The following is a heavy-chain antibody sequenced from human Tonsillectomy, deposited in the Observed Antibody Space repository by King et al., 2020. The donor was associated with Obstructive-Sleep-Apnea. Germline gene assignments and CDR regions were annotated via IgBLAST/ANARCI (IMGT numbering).Heavy chain of an antibody. V-gene: IGHV3-9*01. Sequence: VQLVESGGGLVQPGRSLRLSCTASGFTFDDSAMHWVRQVPGKGLEWVSGINWNGGSTAYAGSVKGRFTISRDNAKNSLYLQMNGLRVEDTALYYCAKDIRATMIVVDIEGNALGLWGQGTMVTVSS. CDR1: GFTFDDSA. J-gene: IGHJ3*01. CDR2: INWNGGST. D-gene: IGHD3-22*01. CDR3: AKDIRATMIVVDIEGNALGL.